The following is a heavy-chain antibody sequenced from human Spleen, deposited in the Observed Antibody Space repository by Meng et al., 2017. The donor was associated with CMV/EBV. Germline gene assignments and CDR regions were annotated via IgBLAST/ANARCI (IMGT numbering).Heavy chain of an antibody. CDR3: ARVHEGWFDP. J-gene: IGHJ5*02. CDR2: IYYSGST. Sequence: GSLRLSCTVSGGSISSSSYYWGWIRQPPGKGLEWIGSIYYSGSTNYNPSLKSRVTISVDTSKNQFSLKLSSVTAADTAVYYCARVHEGWFDPWGQGTLVTVSS. CDR1: GGSISSSSYY. V-gene: IGHV4-39*07.